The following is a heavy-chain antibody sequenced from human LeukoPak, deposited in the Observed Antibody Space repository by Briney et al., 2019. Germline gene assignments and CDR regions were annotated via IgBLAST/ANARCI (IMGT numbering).Heavy chain of an antibody. CDR1: GGSISSYY. J-gene: IGHJ3*02. CDR3: ARATYYYDSSGYYVRAFDM. V-gene: IGHV4-59*01. Sequence: PSETLSLTCTVSGGSISSYYWSWIRQPPGKGLEWIGYIYYSGSTNYNPSLKSRVTISEDTSKNQFSLKLSSVTAADTAVYYCARATYYYDSSGYYVRAFDMWGQGTMVTVSS. CDR2: IYYSGST. D-gene: IGHD3-22*01.